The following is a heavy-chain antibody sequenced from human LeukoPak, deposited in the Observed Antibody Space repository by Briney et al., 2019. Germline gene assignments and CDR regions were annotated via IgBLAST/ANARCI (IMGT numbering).Heavy chain of an antibody. V-gene: IGHV1-2*02. CDR2: INPNSGGT. CDR3: ARDLGIAARPVDNWFDP. CDR1: GYTFTGYY. Sequence: ASVKVSCKASGYTFTGYYMHWVRQAPGQGLEWMGWINPNSGGTNYAQKFQGRVTMTRDTSISTAYMELSRLRSDDTAVCYCARDLGIAARPVDNWFDPWGQGTLVTVPS. J-gene: IGHJ5*02. D-gene: IGHD6-6*01.